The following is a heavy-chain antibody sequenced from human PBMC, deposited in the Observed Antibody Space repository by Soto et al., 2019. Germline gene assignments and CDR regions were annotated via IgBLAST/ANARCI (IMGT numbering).Heavy chain of an antibody. J-gene: IGHJ6*03. V-gene: IGHV3-21*01. CDR1: GFTFSSYS. Sequence: GGSLRLSCAASGFTFSSYSMNWVRQAPGKGLEWVSSISSSSSYIYYADSVKGRFTISRDNAKNSLYLQMNSLRAEDTAVYYCARVPRGYCSSTSCYGGLYYYYYMDVWGKGTTVTVSS. CDR2: ISSSSSYI. D-gene: IGHD2-2*01. CDR3: ARVPRGYCSSTSCYGGLYYYYYMDV.